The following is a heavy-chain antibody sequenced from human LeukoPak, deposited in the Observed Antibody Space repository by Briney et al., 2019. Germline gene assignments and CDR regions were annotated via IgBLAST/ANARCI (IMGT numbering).Heavy chain of an antibody. D-gene: IGHD6-13*01. CDR2: VDNNGNAA. V-gene: IGHV3-74*01. Sequence: GGSLRLSCVASGFTFNSHWMHWVRQAPGKGLVWVSRVDNNGNAATYADSVKGRFTISRDNSKNTLYLQMNSLRAEDTALYYCAKTGQYSSSFFDYWGQGTLVTVSS. CDR1: GFTFNSHW. J-gene: IGHJ4*02. CDR3: AKTGQYSSSFFDY.